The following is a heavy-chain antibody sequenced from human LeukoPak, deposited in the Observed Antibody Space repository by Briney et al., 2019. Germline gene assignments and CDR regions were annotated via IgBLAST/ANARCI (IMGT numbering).Heavy chain of an antibody. J-gene: IGHJ4*02. Sequence: ASVKVSCKASGYTFTGYSMHWVRQAPGQGLEWMGWINPNSGGTNYAQKFQGRVTMTRDTSISTAYMGLSRLRSDDTAVYYCARGARRRGTYYYGSGGGYWGQGTLVTVSS. D-gene: IGHD3-10*01. CDR1: GYTFTGYS. CDR3: ARGARRRGTYYYGSGGGY. CDR2: INPNSGGT. V-gene: IGHV1-2*02.